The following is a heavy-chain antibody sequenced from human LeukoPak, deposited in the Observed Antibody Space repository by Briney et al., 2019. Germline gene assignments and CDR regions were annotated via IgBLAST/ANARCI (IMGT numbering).Heavy chain of an antibody. Sequence: PGGSLRLSCAASGFTFSDYYTSWMRQAPGKGLEWVSYIDGSSRYLYYADSVKGRFTISRDNAENSLFLQMNSLRSEDTAVYYCVRAYSRGYSDDFDYWGQGTLVTVSS. D-gene: IGHD3-22*01. CDR1: GFTFSDYY. CDR3: VRAYSRGYSDDFDY. J-gene: IGHJ4*02. V-gene: IGHV3-11*01. CDR2: IDGSSRYL.